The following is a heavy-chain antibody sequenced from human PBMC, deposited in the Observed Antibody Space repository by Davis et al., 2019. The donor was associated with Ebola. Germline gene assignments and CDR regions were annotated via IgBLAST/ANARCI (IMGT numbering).Heavy chain of an antibody. Sequence: GGSLRLSCAASGFTFSSYWMSWVRQAPGKGLEWVANIKQDGSEKYYVDSVKGRFTISRDNAKNSLYLQMNNLRAEDTAVYYCARPVTIFGVVISVGVWGQGTTVTVSS. CDR2: IKQDGSEK. J-gene: IGHJ6*02. CDR3: ARPVTIFGVVISVGV. V-gene: IGHV3-7*03. CDR1: GFTFSSYW. D-gene: IGHD3-3*01.